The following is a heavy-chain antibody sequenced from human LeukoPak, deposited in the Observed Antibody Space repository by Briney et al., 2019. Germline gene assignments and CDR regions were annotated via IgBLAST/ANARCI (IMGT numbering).Heavy chain of an antibody. CDR2: IWINGRDE. Sequence: GGSLRLSCAASGFTFSMYGMHWVRQAPGKGLEWVASIWINGRDETYVDSVKGRFTISRDNSTLFLQMNSLGAEDTAIYFCARGKGSGRFGYFYYGVDVWGQGTTVTVSS. V-gene: IGHV3-33*01. D-gene: IGHD3-10*01. J-gene: IGHJ6*02. CDR1: GFTFSMYG. CDR3: ARGKGSGRFGYFYYGVDV.